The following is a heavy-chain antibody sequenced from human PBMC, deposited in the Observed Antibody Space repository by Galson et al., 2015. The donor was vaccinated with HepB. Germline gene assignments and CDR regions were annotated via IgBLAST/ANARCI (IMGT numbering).Heavy chain of an antibody. CDR2: INQDGSAT. D-gene: IGHD1-26*01. CDR3: AKDHGRVGATNDY. CDR1: GFTFNSYW. J-gene: IGHJ4*02. V-gene: IGHV3-7*03. Sequence: SLRLSCAASGFTFNSYWMSRVRQAPGEGLEWVANINQDGSATYYVDSVKGRFTISRDNAKNSQYLQMNSLRAEDTAVYYCAKDHGRVGATNDYWGQGILVTVSS.